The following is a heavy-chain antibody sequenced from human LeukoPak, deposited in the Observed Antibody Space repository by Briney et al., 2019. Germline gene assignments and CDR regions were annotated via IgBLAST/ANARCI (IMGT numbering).Heavy chain of an antibody. CDR3: ARYCSGGSCYYYGMDV. Sequence: GGSLRLSCAASGFTFRSYSMNWVRQAPGKGLEWVSSISSSSSYIYYADSVKGRFTISRDNAKNSLYLQMNSLRAEDTAVYYCARYCSGGSCYYYGMDVWGQGTTVTVSS. V-gene: IGHV3-21*01. D-gene: IGHD2-15*01. CDR1: GFTFRSYS. J-gene: IGHJ6*02. CDR2: ISSSSSYI.